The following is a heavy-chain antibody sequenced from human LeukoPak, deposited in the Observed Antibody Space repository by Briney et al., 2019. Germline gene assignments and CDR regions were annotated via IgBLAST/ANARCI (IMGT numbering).Heavy chain of an antibody. D-gene: IGHD3-10*01. Sequence: GASVKVSCKASGYTFTSYDINWVRQATGQGLEWMGWMNPNSGNTGYAQKFQGRVTMTRNTSISTAYMELSSLRPEDTAVYYCARVLWFGESRSGPDDYWGQGTLVTVSS. CDR1: GYTFTSYD. CDR2: MNPNSGNT. CDR3: ARVLWFGESRSGPDDY. V-gene: IGHV1-8*01. J-gene: IGHJ4*02.